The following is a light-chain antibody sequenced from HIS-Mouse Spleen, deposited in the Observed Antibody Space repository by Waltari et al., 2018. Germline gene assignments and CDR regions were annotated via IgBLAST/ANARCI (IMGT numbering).Light chain of an antibody. V-gene: IGKV4-1*01. CDR1: QSVLYSANNKNY. CDR3: QQYYSTPYT. CDR2: WAS. Sequence: DFVSPQTPDSLPLSLRDWATISCTSSQSVLYSANNKNYLAWYQQKPGQPPKLLIYWASTRESGVPDRFSGSGSGTDFTLTISSLQAEDVAVYYCQQYYSTPYTFGQGTKLEIK. J-gene: IGKJ2*01.